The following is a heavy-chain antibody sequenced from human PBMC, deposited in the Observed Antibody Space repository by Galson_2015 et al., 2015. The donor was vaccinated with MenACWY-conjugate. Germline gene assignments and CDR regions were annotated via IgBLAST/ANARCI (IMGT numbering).Heavy chain of an antibody. CDR3: AREVVVVPAAMSGNYGMDV. Sequence: TLSLTCAVYGGSFSGYYWTWIRQPPGKGLEWIGEINHSGSTNYNPSLKSRVTISVDTSKNQFSLKLTSVTAADTAVYYCAREVVVVPAAMSGNYGMDVWGQGTTVTVSS. CDR2: INHSGST. V-gene: IGHV4-34*01. CDR1: GGSFSGYY. D-gene: IGHD2-2*01. J-gene: IGHJ6*02.